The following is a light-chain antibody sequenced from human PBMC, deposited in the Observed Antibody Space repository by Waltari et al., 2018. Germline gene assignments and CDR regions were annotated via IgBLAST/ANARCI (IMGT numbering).Light chain of an antibody. V-gene: IGKV3-20*01. CDR1: QSVSSSY. Sequence: EIVLTQSPGTLSLSPGERATLSCRASQSVSSSYLAWYQQKPGQAHRLLIYGASSRATVIPDRFSGSGSCTDFTLTISRLEPEDFAVYYCQQYGSSPPWTFGQGTKVEIK. CDR3: QQYGSSPPWT. CDR2: GAS. J-gene: IGKJ1*01.